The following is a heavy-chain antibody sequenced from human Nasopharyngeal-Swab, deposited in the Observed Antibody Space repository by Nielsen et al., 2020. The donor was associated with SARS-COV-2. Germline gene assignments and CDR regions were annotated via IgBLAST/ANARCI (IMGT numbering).Heavy chain of an antibody. V-gene: IGHV3-9*01. Sequence: SLKISCAASGFTFSSYAMYWVRQAPGKGLEWVSGISWNGNIRGHADSLEGRFTISRDNAKSSLYLQMNSLRVEDTALYYCARENNWEALRYIDLWGRGALVTVSS. J-gene: IGHJ2*01. CDR2: ISWNGNIR. CDR1: GFTFSSYA. D-gene: IGHD1-20*01. CDR3: ARENNWEALRYIDL.